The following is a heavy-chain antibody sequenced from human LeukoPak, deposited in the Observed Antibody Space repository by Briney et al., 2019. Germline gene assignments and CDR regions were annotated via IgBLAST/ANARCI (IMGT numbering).Heavy chain of an antibody. D-gene: IGHD2-2*01. V-gene: IGHV4-4*07. CDR3: AREQRDIVVVPAASDYYYYYYMDV. CDR1: GGSISSYY. CDR2: IYTSGST. J-gene: IGHJ6*03. Sequence: PSETLSLTCTVSGGSISSYYWSWIRQPAGKGLEWIGRIYTSGSTNYNPSLKSRVTMSVDTSKNQFSLKLSSVTAADTAVYYCAREQRDIVVVPAASDYYYYYYMDVWGKGTTVTISS.